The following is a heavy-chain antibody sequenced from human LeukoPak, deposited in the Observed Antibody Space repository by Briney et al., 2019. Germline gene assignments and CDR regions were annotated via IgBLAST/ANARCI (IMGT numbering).Heavy chain of an antibody. CDR2: IYHSGST. J-gene: IGHJ4*02. D-gene: IGHD6-13*01. CDR1: GYSISSGYY. V-gene: IGHV4-38-2*02. Sequence: SETLSLTCTVSGYSISSGYYWGWIRQPPGKGLEWIGSIYHSGSTYYNPSLKSRVTISVDTSKNQFSLKLSSVTAADTAVYYCARGHPRSYSSSPYYFDYCGQGTLVTVSS. CDR3: ARGHPRSYSSSPYYFDY.